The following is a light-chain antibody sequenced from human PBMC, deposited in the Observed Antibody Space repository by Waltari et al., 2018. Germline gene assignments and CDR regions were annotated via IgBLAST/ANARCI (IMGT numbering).Light chain of an antibody. CDR1: SSDVGGYNY. J-gene: IGLJ3*02. CDR2: DLT. V-gene: IGLV2-8*01. CDR3: SSYAGSNNFRV. Sequence: QSALTQPPSASGSPGQSVTISCTGTSSDVGGYNYVSRYQQHPGKAPKGMLYDLTKRPSGVPALFSGSKSGNTASLTVSGLQADDEADYYCSSYAGSNNFRVFGGGTQLTVL.